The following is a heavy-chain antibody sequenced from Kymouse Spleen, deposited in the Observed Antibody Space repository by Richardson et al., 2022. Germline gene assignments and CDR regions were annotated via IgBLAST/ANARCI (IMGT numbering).Heavy chain of an antibody. CDR2: IWYDGSNK. D-gene: IGHD4-11,IGHD4-11*01. J-gene: IGHJ4*02. V-gene: IGHV3-33*01. CDR1: GFTFSSYG. CDR3: ARDRGSNYYFDY. Sequence: QVQLVESGGGVVQPGRSLRLSCAASGFTFSSYGMHWVRQAPGKGLEWVAVIWYDGSNKYYADSVKGRFTISRDNSKNTLYLQMNSLRAEDTAVYYCARDRGSNYYFDYWGQGTLVTVSS.